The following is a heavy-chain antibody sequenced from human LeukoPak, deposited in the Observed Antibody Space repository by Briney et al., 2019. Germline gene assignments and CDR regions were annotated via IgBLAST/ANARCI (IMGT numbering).Heavy chain of an antibody. CDR3: TFYYYDSSGYSLAFDY. CDR2: IRSKANNYAT. D-gene: IGHD3-22*01. J-gene: IGHJ4*02. Sequence: PGGSLRLSCAASGFIFSGPAMHWVRQASGKGLEWVGRIRSKANNYATAYAASVEGRFTISRDDSKNTAYLQMNSLKTEDTAVYYCTFYYYDSSGYSLAFDYWGQGTLVTVSS. CDR1: GFIFSGPA. V-gene: IGHV3-73*01.